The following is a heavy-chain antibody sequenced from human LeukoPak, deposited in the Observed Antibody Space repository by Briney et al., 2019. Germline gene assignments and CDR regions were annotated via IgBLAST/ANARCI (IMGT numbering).Heavy chain of an antibody. D-gene: IGHD6-19*01. CDR2: IYFSGNT. J-gene: IGHJ3*01. Sequence: SETLSLTCTVSGGSISSSSYYWGWIRQPPGKGLEWIGSIYFSGNTYYNPSLKSRVTISVDTSKNQFSLKLGSVTAADTAVYYCARHTAVVRLDAFDLWGQGTMVTVSS. CDR3: ARHTAVVRLDAFDL. CDR1: GGSISSSSYY. V-gene: IGHV4-39*01.